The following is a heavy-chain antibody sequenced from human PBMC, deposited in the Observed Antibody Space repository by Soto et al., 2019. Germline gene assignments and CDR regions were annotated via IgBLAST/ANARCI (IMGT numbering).Heavy chain of an antibody. CDR1: GDSITGENW. Sequence: QLQLQESGPGLVKPLETLSLTCAVSGDSITGENWWTWVRQPPGKGLEWIGSINYGGTTYYNPSLKTRVTMSVDTSNNQFFLKLRSVTAADTAVFYCARQRGLGKWYFDYWGQGTLVTVSS. CDR2: INYGGTT. D-gene: IGHD1-26*01. V-gene: IGHV4-39*01. J-gene: IGHJ4*02. CDR3: ARQRGLGKWYFDY.